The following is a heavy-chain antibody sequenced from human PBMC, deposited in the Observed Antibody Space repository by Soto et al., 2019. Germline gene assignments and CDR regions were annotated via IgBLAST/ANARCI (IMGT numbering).Heavy chain of an antibody. J-gene: IGHJ4*02. CDR3: ARGERDYGDYYVDY. Sequence: SETLSLTCAVSGGSISSGGYSWSWIRQPPGKGLEWIGYIYHSGSTYYNPSLKSRVTISVDRSKNQFSLKLSSVTAADTAVYYCARGERDYGDYYVDYWGQGTLVTVSS. D-gene: IGHD4-17*01. V-gene: IGHV4-30-2*01. CDR2: IYHSGST. CDR1: GGSISSGGYS.